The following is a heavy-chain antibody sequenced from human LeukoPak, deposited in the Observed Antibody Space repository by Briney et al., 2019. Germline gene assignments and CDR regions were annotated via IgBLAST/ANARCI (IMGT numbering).Heavy chain of an antibody. CDR1: GGSISSGGYY. CDR2: IYYSGST. V-gene: IGHV4-31*03. D-gene: IGHD5-18*01. CDR3: ARGPSYSYGKDFDY. Sequence: SETLSLTCTVSGGSISSGGYYWSWIRQHPGKGLEWIGYIYYSGSTYYNPSLKSRVTISVDTSKNQFSLKLSSVTAADTAMYYCARGPSYSYGKDFDYWGQGTLVTVSS. J-gene: IGHJ4*02.